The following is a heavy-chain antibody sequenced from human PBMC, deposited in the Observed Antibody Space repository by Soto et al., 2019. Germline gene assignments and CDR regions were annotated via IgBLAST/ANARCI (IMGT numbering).Heavy chain of an antibody. J-gene: IGHJ5*02. CDR1: GGSFSGYY. Sequence: SETLSLTCAVYGGSFSGYYWSWIRQPPGKGLEWIGEINHSGSTNYNPSLKSRVTISVDTPKNQFSLKLSSVTAADTAVYYCARGQGYCSSTSCYTNWFDPWGQGTLVTVSS. CDR3: ARGQGYCSSTSCYTNWFDP. D-gene: IGHD2-2*01. V-gene: IGHV4-34*01. CDR2: INHSGST.